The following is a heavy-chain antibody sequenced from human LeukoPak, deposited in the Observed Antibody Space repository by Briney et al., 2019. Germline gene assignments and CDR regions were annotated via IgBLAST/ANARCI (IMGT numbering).Heavy chain of an antibody. J-gene: IGHJ3*02. CDR3: ARGGDSSGYYLQDACEI. D-gene: IGHD3-22*01. CDR1: GGSFSGYY. V-gene: IGHV4-34*01. CDR2: INHSGST. Sequence: SETLSLTRAVYGGSFSGYYWSWIRQPPGKGLEWIGEINHSGSTNYNPSLKSRVTMLVDMSKNQFSLKLSSVTAADTAVYYCARGGDSSGYYLQDACEIWREGTMVTVSS.